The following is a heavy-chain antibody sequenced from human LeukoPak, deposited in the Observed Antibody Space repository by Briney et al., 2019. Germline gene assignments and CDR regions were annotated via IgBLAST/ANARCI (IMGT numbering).Heavy chain of an antibody. Sequence: KPSETLSLTCAVYGGSFSGHYWSWIRQPPGKGLEWIGEINHSGSTNYNPSLKSRVTISVDTSKNQFSLKLSSVTAADTAVYYCARFGRYSYGRTSFDYWGQGTLVTVSS. CDR2: INHSGST. CDR3: ARFGRYSYGRTSFDY. V-gene: IGHV4-34*01. J-gene: IGHJ4*02. D-gene: IGHD5-18*01. CDR1: GGSFSGHY.